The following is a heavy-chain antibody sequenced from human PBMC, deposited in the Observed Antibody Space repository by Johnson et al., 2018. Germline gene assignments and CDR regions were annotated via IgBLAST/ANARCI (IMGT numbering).Heavy chain of an antibody. V-gene: IGHV4-39*01. J-gene: IGHJ6*02. CDR1: GGSISSSSYY. D-gene: IGHD6-19*01. CDR3: ARYSSGWPFYGMDV. CDR2: IYYSGST. Sequence: QVQLQESGPGLVKPSETLSLTCTVSGGSISSSSYYWGWIRQPPGKGLEWIGSIYYSGSTYYNPSLKSRVTISVDTSKNQFSLKLSSVTAADTAVYYCARYSSGWPFYGMDVWGQGTTVTVSS.